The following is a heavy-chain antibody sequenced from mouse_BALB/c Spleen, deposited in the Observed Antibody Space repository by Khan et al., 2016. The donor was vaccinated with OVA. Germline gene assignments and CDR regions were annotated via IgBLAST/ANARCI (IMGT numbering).Heavy chain of an antibody. CDR1: GYTFTDFT. J-gene: IGHJ3*01. CDR2: ISTYYGDA. CDR3: TRGGGNRFAY. V-gene: IGHV1S137*01. Sequence: QVQLKQSGAELVRPGVSVKISCKGSGYTFTDFTLHWVKQSHAMSLEWIGVISTYYGDATYNQRFKDKATMTVDKSSSTAYMELARLTSEDSAIYCYTRGGGNRFAYWGQGTLVTVSA.